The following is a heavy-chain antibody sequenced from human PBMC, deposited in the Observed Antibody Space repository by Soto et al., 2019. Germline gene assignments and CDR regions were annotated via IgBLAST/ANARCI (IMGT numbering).Heavy chain of an antibody. D-gene: IGHD3-22*01. CDR1: GYTFTGYY. CDR3: ARDRASGYQNWFAP. J-gene: IGHJ5*02. Sequence: VASVKVSCKASGYTFTGYYMHWVRQAPGQGLEWMGWINPNSGGTNYAQKFQGRVTMTRDTSISTAYMELSRLRSDDTAVYYCARDRASGYQNWFAPWGQGTLVTVSS. CDR2: INPNSGGT. V-gene: IGHV1-2*02.